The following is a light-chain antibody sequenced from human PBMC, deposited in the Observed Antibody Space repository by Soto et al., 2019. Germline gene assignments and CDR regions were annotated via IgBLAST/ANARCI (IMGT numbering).Light chain of an antibody. Sequence: QPVPTQPPSVSGAPGQRVTIPCTGSSSNIGSFYDVHWYQQLPGTVPKLLIYGDNNRPSGVPDRFSGSKSGTSASLAITGLQPEDEADYYCQSYDNSLSHVVFGGGTKLTVL. CDR2: GDN. V-gene: IGLV1-40*01. CDR3: QSYDNSLSHVV. J-gene: IGLJ2*01. CDR1: SSNIGSFYD.